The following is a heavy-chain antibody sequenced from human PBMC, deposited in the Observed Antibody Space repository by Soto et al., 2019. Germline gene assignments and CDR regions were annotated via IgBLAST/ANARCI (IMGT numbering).Heavy chain of an antibody. D-gene: IGHD2-8*01. V-gene: IGHV1-3*01. Sequence: ASVKVSCKASGDTFGNFVVHWVRQTAGQRLEWMGWINAGNGNTEYTQRLQGRVTIIRDTSASTVYMELNSLRSDDTAVYYCARKAPLGDCNIGGCGSDTVDIWGR. CDR3: ARKAPLGDCNIGGCGSDTVDI. J-gene: IGHJ2*01. CDR2: INAGNGNT. CDR1: GDTFGNFV.